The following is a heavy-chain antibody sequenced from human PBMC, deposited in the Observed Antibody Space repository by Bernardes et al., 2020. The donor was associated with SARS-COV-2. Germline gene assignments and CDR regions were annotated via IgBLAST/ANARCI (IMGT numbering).Heavy chain of an antibody. J-gene: IGHJ4*02. D-gene: IGHD2-15*01. Sequence: GGSLRLSCAASGFTASSDYMSWVRHSPGKGLEWVSIIYFGGVLFYADSVKGRFTISSDSSQNTVYLEMNSLTVEDTAVYYCARDFPFGCRAGGCSPSARIHWGQGTQVTVSS. CDR2: IYFGGVL. CDR3: ARDFPFGCRAGGCSPSARIH. CDR1: GFTASSDY. V-gene: IGHV3-53*01.